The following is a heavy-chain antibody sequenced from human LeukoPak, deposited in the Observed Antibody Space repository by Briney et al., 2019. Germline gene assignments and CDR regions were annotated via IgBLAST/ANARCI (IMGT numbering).Heavy chain of an antibody. Sequence: PGGSLRLSCAASGFTFSNYWMSWVRQAPGKGLEWVANIRQGGYEKHYLDSVRGRFTISRDNARNSLYLQMSSLRDEDTAVYYCARSQRDQLDSAWWFDPWGQGTLVTVSS. J-gene: IGHJ5*02. V-gene: IGHV3-7*01. CDR3: ARSQRDQLDSAWWFDP. CDR1: GFTFSNYW. D-gene: IGHD1-1*01. CDR2: IRQGGYEK.